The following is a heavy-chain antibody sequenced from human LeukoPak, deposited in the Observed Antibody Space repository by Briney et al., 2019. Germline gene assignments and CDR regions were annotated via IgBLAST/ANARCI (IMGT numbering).Heavy chain of an antibody. CDR3: ARQSGTYWGLDY. D-gene: IGHD1-26*01. Sequence: ASVKVSCKASGYTFTDYYIHWVRQAPGHGLEWLGWMNVKTGATSSAQRFPGRFTMTRDTSIGTASMEFSGLTSDDTAVYYCARQSGTYWGLDYWGQGTLVTVSS. CDR1: GYTFTDYY. J-gene: IGHJ4*02. CDR2: MNVKTGAT. V-gene: IGHV1-2*02.